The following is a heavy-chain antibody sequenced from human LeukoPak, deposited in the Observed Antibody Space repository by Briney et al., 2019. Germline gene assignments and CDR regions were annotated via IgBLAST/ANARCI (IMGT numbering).Heavy chain of an antibody. Sequence: ASVKVSCKASGYTFTSYGISWVRQATGQGLEWMGWMNPNSGNTGYAQKFQGRVTMTRNTSISTAYMELSSLRSEDTAVYYCAREEEMVYGDFDYWGQGTLVTVSS. CDR1: GYTFTSYG. J-gene: IGHJ4*02. V-gene: IGHV1-8*02. D-gene: IGHD2-8*01. CDR2: MNPNSGNT. CDR3: AREEEMVYGDFDY.